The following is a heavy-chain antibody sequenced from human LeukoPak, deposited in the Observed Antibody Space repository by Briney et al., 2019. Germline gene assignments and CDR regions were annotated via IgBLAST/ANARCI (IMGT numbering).Heavy chain of an antibody. CDR3: ARYTKYYYDSSGYYDS. CDR1: GFTFSSYW. J-gene: IGHJ5*01. V-gene: IGHV3-74*01. CDR2: INSDGSST. Sequence: QSGGSLRLSCAASGFTFSSYWMHWVRQAPGKGLVWVSRINSDGSSTSYADSVKGRFTISRDNAKNTLYLQMNSLRAEDTAVSYCARYTKYYYDSSGYYDSWGQGTLVTVSS. D-gene: IGHD3-22*01.